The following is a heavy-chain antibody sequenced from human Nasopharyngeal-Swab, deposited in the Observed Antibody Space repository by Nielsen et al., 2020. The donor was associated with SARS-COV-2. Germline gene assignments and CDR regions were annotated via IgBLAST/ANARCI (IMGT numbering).Heavy chain of an antibody. D-gene: IGHD1-26*01. J-gene: IGHJ6*02. V-gene: IGHV5-51*01. CDR1: GYSFTTYW. Sequence: GESLKISCKGSGYSFTTYWIGWVRQMPGKGLEWMGIIYPGDSNTRYSPSFQGQVTISVDKYSSTAYLQWSSRKASDTAIYYCARPMRPMGHYYFGMDVGGQGTTGTVSS. CDR3: ARPMRPMGHYYFGMDV. CDR2: IYPGDSNT.